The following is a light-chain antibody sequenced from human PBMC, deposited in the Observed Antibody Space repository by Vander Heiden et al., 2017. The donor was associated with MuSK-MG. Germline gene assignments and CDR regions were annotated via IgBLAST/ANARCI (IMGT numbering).Light chain of an antibody. CDR1: SSSVGGYNY. J-gene: IGLJ2*01. Sequence: QSALTQPASVSGPPGQAITISCTGTSSSVGGYNYVSWHHPHPGKAPKLMFYDVRNRRSGVPNRCFGSKSGNTASLTTTGVQAEEGADYYCNSQKSSSTHCGFGGGTKL. CDR2: DVR. V-gene: IGLV2-14*03. CDR3: NSQKSSSTHCG.